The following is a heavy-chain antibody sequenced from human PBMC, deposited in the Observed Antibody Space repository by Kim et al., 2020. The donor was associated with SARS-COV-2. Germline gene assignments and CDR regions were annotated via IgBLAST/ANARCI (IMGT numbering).Heavy chain of an antibody. J-gene: IGHJ4*02. CDR3: ARDPDSSGTLDY. Sequence: GGSLRLSCAASGFTFSSYGMHWVRQAPGKGMEWVAVISYDGSNKYYADSVKGRFTISRDNSKNTLYLQMNSLRAEDTAVYYCARDPDSSGTLDYWGQGTLVTVSS. V-gene: IGHV3-33*05. CDR2: ISYDGSNK. CDR1: GFTFSSYG. D-gene: IGHD6-19*01.